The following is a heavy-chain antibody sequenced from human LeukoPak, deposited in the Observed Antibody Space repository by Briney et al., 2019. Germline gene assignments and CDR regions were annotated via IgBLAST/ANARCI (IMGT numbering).Heavy chain of an antibody. J-gene: IGHJ3*02. CDR1: GFTFDDYA. CDR2: ISWNSGSI. Sequence: AGGSLRLSCAASGFTFDDYAMHWVRQAPGKGLEWVSGISWNSGSIGYADSVKGRFTISRDNAKNSLYLQMNSLRAEDTALYYCAKDPTLYYYDSSGYSDAFDIWGQGTMVTVSS. D-gene: IGHD3-22*01. V-gene: IGHV3-9*01. CDR3: AKDPTLYYYDSSGYSDAFDI.